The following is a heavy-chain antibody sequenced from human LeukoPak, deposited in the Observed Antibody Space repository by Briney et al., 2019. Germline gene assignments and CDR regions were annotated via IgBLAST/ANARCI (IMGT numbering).Heavy chain of an antibody. CDR1: GFTFNTYG. D-gene: IGHD4-17*01. V-gene: IGHV3-30*03. CDR2: ISYDGSNK. Sequence: GGSLRLSCAASGFTFNTYGMHWVRQAPGKGLEWVAVISYDGSNKFYADSVKGRFTISRDNSKNTLYLQMNSLRAEDTAVYYCARVPTTVTTVYFDYWGQGTLVTVSS. CDR3: ARVPTTVTTVYFDY. J-gene: IGHJ4*02.